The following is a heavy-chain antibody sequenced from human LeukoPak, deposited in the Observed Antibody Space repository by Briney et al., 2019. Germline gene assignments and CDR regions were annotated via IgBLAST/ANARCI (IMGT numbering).Heavy chain of an antibody. CDR3: ARAGNTRFDY. Sequence: PGGSLRLSCAASGFTFSSFPMSWVRQAPGKGLEWVSVISGGGVSTYYADSVKGRFTISRDNSKNTLYLQMNSLRAEDTAVYYCARAGNTRFDYWGQGTLVTVSS. CDR2: ISGGGVST. CDR1: GFTFSSFP. D-gene: IGHD2/OR15-2a*01. V-gene: IGHV3-23*01. J-gene: IGHJ4*02.